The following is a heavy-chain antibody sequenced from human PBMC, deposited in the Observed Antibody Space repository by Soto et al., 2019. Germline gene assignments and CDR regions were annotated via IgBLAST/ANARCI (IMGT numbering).Heavy chain of an antibody. Sequence: ASVKVSCKASGYTFSNYGITWVRQAPGQGLEWMGWISAYNRNTNYAQKLQDRVTMTTDTSTSTAYMELRSLRSDDTAVYYCARDGRNGGYFDYWGQGTLVTVSS. CDR3: ARDGRNGGYFDY. CDR1: GYTFSNYG. V-gene: IGHV1-18*04. CDR2: ISAYNRNT. J-gene: IGHJ4*02. D-gene: IGHD2-8*01.